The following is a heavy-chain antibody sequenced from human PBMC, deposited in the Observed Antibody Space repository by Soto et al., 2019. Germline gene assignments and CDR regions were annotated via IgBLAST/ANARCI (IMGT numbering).Heavy chain of an antibody. V-gene: IGHV3-33*01. CDR1: GFTFSSYG. Sequence: QVQLVESGGGVVQPGRSLRLSCAASGFTFSSYGMHWVRQAPGKGLEWVAVIWYDGSNKYHADSVKGRFTISRANSKNTLHLQMNRLRAEDTAVYYCARDGVAAAGTKPNWLYYGMAVWGQGTTVTVSS. J-gene: IGHJ6*02. CDR3: ARDGVAAAGTKPNWLYYGMAV. D-gene: IGHD6-13*01. CDR2: IWYDGSNK.